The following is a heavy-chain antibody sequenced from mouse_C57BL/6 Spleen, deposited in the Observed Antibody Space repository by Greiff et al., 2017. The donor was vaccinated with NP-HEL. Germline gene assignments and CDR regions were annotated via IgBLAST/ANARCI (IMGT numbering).Heavy chain of an antibody. D-gene: IGHD2-1*01. CDR1: GYSITSGYY. CDR2: ISYDGSN. CDR3: ARGGGNYFYAMDY. Sequence: DVKLQESGPGLVKPSQSLSLTCSVTGYSITSGYYWNWIRQFPGNKLEWMGYISYDGSNNYNPSLKNRISITRDTSKNQFFLKLNSVTTEDTATYYCARGGGNYFYAMDYWGQGTSVTVSS. J-gene: IGHJ4*01. V-gene: IGHV3-6*01.